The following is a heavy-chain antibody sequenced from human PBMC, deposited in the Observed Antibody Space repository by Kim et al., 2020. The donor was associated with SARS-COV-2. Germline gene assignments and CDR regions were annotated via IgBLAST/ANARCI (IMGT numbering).Heavy chain of an antibody. D-gene: IGHD3-10*01. Sequence: FTISRDNSKNTLYLQMNSLRAEDTAVYYCAKGAGWFGELLTSYYYYGMDVWGQGTTVTVSS. CDR3: AKGAGWFGELLTSYYYYGMDV. V-gene: IGHV3-23*01. J-gene: IGHJ6*02.